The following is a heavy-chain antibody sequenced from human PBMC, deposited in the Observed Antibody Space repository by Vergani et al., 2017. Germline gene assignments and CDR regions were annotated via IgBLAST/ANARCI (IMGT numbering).Heavy chain of an antibody. D-gene: IGHD3-22*01. Sequence: EVQLLQSGGGVIQPGGSVRLSCAASGFTFSACPMTWVRQAPGKGLEWVSAISARYPSTYYADSVKGRFTISRDNSKNMLYPQMNSLRAEDTAVYYCASLSYDTTPYLQGGYDCWGQGTLVSVSS. CDR1: GFTFSACP. CDR3: ASLSYDTTPYLQGGYDC. CDR2: ISARYPST. J-gene: IGHJ4*02. V-gene: IGHV3-23*01.